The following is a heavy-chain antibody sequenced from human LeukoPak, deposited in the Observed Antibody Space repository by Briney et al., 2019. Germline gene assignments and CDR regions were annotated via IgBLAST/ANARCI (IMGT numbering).Heavy chain of an antibody. CDR2: ISSSGITT. J-gene: IGHJ4*02. V-gene: IGHV3-23*01. D-gene: IGHD3-16*01. CDR3: ARGGSSYLLPDY. CDR1: GFTFTNYA. Sequence: PGGSLRLSCAASGFTFTNYAMNRVRQAPGKGLEWVSTISSSGITTYYADSVRGRFTISRDNFKNTLDLQMNGLRAEDTAVYYCARGGSSYLLPDYWGQGTLVTVSS.